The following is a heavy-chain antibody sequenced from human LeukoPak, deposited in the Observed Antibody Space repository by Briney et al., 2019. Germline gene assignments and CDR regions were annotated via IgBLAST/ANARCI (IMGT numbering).Heavy chain of an antibody. Sequence: GASAKVSCKTSGYTFTSYGISWVRQAPGQGLEWMGWISAYNGNTNYAQKLQGRVTMTTDTSTSTAYMELRSLRSDDTAVYYCARGYGLAVAPSTYFDYWGQGTLVTVSS. V-gene: IGHV1-18*01. D-gene: IGHD6-19*01. CDR1: GYTFTSYG. J-gene: IGHJ4*02. CDR3: ARGYGLAVAPSTYFDY. CDR2: ISAYNGNT.